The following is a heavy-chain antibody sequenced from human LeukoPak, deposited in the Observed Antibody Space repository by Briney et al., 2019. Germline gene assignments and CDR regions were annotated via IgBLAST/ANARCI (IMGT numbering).Heavy chain of an antibody. CDR3: ARGVRSYDSSGRPDAFDI. CDR1: GYTFTSYY. D-gene: IGHD3-22*01. J-gene: IGHJ3*02. Sequence: GASVKVSCKASGYTFTSYYMHWVRQAPGQGLEWMGIINPSGGSTSYAQKFQGRVTMTRDTSTSTVYMELSSLRSEDTAVYYCARGVRSYDSSGRPDAFDIWGQGTMVTVSS. CDR2: INPSGGST. V-gene: IGHV1-46*01.